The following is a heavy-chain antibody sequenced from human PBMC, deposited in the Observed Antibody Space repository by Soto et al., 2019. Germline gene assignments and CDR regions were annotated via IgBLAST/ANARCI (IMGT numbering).Heavy chain of an antibody. Sequence: QVQLQESGPGLVKPSQTLSITCIVSGGSTSSGDYYRSWIRQYPGKGLEWIGSIHYSGTIYYNPSLRIRATMSVDTSNFQFSLKLRSVTAADTAAYFCTRALDWPKLGYWGQRLLVTVS. CDR1: GGSTSSGDYY. CDR2: IHYSGTI. CDR3: TRALDWPKLGY. J-gene: IGHJ4*02. D-gene: IGHD2-21*01. V-gene: IGHV4-31*03.